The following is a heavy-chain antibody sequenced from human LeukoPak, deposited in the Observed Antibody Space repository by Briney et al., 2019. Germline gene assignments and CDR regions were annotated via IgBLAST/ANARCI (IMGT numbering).Heavy chain of an antibody. D-gene: IGHD3/OR15-3a*01. CDR3: ARVDDY. CDR1: GGSFSGHS. J-gene: IGHJ4*02. CDR2: INHGGST. Sequence: PSETLSPTCAVYGGSFSGHSWAWIRQPPGKGLEWVGEINHGGSTNYNPSLKSRVTISLDTSKNHFSLKVSSVTAADTAVYYCARVDDYWGQGTLVTVSS. V-gene: IGHV4-34*01.